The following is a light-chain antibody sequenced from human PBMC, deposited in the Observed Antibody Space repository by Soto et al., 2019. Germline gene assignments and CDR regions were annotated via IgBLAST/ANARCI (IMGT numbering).Light chain of an antibody. CDR2: KDS. CDR3: PSADSGGTPVI. V-gene: IGLV3-25*03. Sequence: SYELTQPPSVSVSPGQTARITCSGDALAIQYAYWYQQKPGQAPVLVIYKDSERPSGIPERFSGSSSGTRVTLTISEVQAEDEADYYCPSADSGGTPVIFGGGTKLTVL. CDR1: ALAIQY. J-gene: IGLJ2*01.